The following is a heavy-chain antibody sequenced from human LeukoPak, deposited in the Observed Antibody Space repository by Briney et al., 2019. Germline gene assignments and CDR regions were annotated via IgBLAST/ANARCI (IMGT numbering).Heavy chain of an antibody. CDR3: ASYDYGRSGFDY. J-gene: IGHJ4*02. Sequence: GGSLRLSCAASGFTVSTNYMSWVRQAPGKGLEWVSVIYSGGTTYYADSVKGRFSISRDNSKNTLDLQMNSLRAEDTAVYYCASYDYGRSGFDYWGQGTLVTVSS. CDR1: GFTVSTNY. D-gene: IGHD5-12*01. CDR2: IYSGGTT. V-gene: IGHV3-66*01.